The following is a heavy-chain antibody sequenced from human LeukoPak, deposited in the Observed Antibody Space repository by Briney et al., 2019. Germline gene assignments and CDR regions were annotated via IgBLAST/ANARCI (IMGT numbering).Heavy chain of an antibody. D-gene: IGHD3-10*01. Sequence: GGSLRLSCAASGFTFSSYGMHWVRQAPGKGLEWVAVLSYDGSNKYYADSVKGRFTISRDNSKNTLYLQMNSLRAEDTAVYYCAKDQGAITMVRGVISSWGQGTMVTVSS. CDR3: AKDQGAITMVRGVISS. V-gene: IGHV3-30*18. CDR2: LSYDGSNK. CDR1: GFTFSSYG. J-gene: IGHJ3*01.